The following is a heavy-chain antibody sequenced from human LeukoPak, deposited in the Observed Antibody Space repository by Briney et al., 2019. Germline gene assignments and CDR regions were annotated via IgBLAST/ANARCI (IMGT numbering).Heavy chain of an antibody. CDR3: ARLLWFGELFSYYYGMDA. CDR2: IIPILGIA. J-gene: IGHJ6*02. Sequence: ASVKVSCKASGGTFSSYAISWVRQAPGQGLEWMGRIIPILGIANYAQKFQGRVTITADKSTSTAYMELSSLRSEDTAVYYCARLLWFGELFSYYYGMDAWGQGTTVTVSS. CDR1: GGTFSSYA. V-gene: IGHV1-69*04. D-gene: IGHD3-10*01.